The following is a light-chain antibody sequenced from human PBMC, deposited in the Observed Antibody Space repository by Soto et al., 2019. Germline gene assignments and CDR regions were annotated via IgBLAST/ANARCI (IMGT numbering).Light chain of an antibody. J-gene: IGLJ3*02. CDR2: ANN. V-gene: IGLV1-44*01. Sequence: QSVLTQPPSASGTPGQRVTISCSGSSSNIGSNTVNWYQQLPGTAPKLLIYANNQRPSEVPDRFSGSKSGTSASLAISGLQSEDEADYYCAPWDDSLNGPVFGGGTKLTVL. CDR1: SSNIGSNT. CDR3: APWDDSLNGPV.